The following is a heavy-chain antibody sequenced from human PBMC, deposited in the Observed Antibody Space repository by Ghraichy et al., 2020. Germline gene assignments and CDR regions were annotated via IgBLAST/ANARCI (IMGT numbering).Heavy chain of an antibody. Sequence: SVKVSCKASGGTFSSYTISWVRQAPGQGLEWMGRIIPILGIANYAQKFQGRVTITADKSTSTAYMELSSLRSEDTAVYYCARSPLRSVVVVAATQTPLDYWGQGTLVTVSS. CDR3: ARSPLRSVVVVAATQTPLDY. CDR1: GGTFSSYT. J-gene: IGHJ4*02. D-gene: IGHD2-15*01. V-gene: IGHV1-69*02. CDR2: IIPILGIA.